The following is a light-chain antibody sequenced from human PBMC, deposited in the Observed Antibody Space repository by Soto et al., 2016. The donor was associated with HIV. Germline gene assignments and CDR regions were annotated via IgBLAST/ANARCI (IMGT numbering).Light chain of an antibody. CDR1: QMINSY. CDR2: DAS. CDR3: QQSYTIPFT. V-gene: IGKV1-39*01. J-gene: IGKJ4*01. Sequence: DIQMTQSPSSLSASIGDRVTITCRASQMINSYLNWYQQKPGKAPNLLIHDASSLQSGGPSRFSGSGSGTDFTLTINSLQPEDFGAYYCQQSYTIPFTFGEGPRWRSN.